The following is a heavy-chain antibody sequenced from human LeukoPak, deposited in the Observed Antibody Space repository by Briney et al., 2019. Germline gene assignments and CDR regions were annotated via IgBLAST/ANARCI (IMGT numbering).Heavy chain of an antibody. D-gene: IGHD2-15*01. J-gene: IGHJ4*01. Sequence: SETLSLTCTVSGGSISSSSYYWGWIRQPPGKGLEWIGEINHSGSTNYNPSLKSRVTISLDTSKNQYSLELRSVTAADTSTYYCARLGYCSGGTCFPSLYYFDYWGHGTLVTVSP. V-gene: IGHV4-39*01. CDR3: ARLGYCSGGTCFPSLYYFDY. CDR2: INHSGST. CDR1: GGSISSSSYY.